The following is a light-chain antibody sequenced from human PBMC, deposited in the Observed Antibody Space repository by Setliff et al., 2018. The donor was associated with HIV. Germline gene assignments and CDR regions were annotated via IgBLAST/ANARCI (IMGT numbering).Light chain of an antibody. V-gene: IGKV3-15*01. CDR1: QSVSSN. J-gene: IGKJ1*01. CDR3: QQYNKWWT. Sequence: EIVLTQSPATLSVSPGERATLSCRASQSVSSNLAWFQQKPGQAPRPLIYDASTRATGIPGRFSGSGSGTEFTLTISSLQSEDFAVYYCQQYNKWWTFGQGTKVDIK. CDR2: DAS.